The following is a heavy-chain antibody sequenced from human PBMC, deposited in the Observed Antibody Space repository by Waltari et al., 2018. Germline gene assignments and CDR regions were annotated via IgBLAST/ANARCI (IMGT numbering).Heavy chain of an antibody. V-gene: IGHV3-23*01. CDR2: SRGSGGST. Sequence: EVQLLESGGGLVQPGGSLRLSCAASGFTFSSSAMSWVRQAPGKGLEWVSASRGSGGSTYYADSVKGRFTISRDNSKNTLYLQMNSLRAEDTAVYYCAKEGSGGGEYFDYWGQGTLVTVSS. D-gene: IGHD2-15*01. CDR3: AKEGSGGGEYFDY. CDR1: GFTFSSSA. J-gene: IGHJ4*02.